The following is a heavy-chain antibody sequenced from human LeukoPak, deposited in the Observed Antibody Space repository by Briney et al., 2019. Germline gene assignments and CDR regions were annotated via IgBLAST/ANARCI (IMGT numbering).Heavy chain of an antibody. CDR1: GGTFSSYA. CDR2: IIPIFGTA. D-gene: IGHD3-22*01. Sequence: ASVKVSCKASGGTFSSYAISWVRQAPGQGLEWMGGIIPIFGTANYAQKFQGRVTITTDESKSTAYMELSSLRSEDTAVYYCARGDSSGYYVADYWGQGTLVTVSS. V-gene: IGHV1-69*05. CDR3: ARGDSSGYYVADY. J-gene: IGHJ4*02.